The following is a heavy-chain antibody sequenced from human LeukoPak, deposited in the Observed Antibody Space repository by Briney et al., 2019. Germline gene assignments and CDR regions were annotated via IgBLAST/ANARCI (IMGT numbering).Heavy chain of an antibody. Sequence: GGSLRLSCAASGFTFSRYWMTWVRQAPGKGLEWVASIKQDGSDKYYVDSVKGRFTISRDNAKNSLYLQMNSPRAEDTAVYYCARDLWGGSGSGFDYWGQGTLVTVSS. CDR3: ARDLWGGSGSGFDY. CDR1: GFTFSRYW. J-gene: IGHJ4*02. CDR2: IKQDGSDK. V-gene: IGHV3-7*04. D-gene: IGHD3-10*01.